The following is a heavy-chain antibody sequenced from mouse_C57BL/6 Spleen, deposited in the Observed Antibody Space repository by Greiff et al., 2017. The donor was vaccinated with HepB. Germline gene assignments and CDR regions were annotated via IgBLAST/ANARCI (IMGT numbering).Heavy chain of an antibody. CDR1: GFTFSSYT. CDR3: ARQGSTMITRYWYFDV. D-gene: IGHD2-4*01. J-gene: IGHJ1*03. V-gene: IGHV5-9*01. CDR2: ISGGGGNT. Sequence: EVKVVESGGGLVKPGGSLKLSCAASGFTFSSYTMSWVRQTPEKRLEWVATISGGGGNTYYPDSVKGRFTISRDNAKNTLYLQMSSLRSEDTALYYCARQGSTMITRYWYFDVWGTGTTVTVSS.